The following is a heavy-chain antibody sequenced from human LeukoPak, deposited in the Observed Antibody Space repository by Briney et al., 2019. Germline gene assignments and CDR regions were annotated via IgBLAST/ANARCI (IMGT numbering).Heavy chain of an antibody. Sequence: PSETLSLTCAVAGGSISNTDHWNWVRQPPGTGLEWVAEMYHDGYTNYNPSLKSRGTMSVDKSKNHFSLKLTSVTAADTAVYYCARSRGAVAGWSFDIWGQSTVVTVSS. V-gene: IGHV4-4*02. J-gene: IGHJ3*02. D-gene: IGHD6-19*01. CDR3: ARSRGAVAGWSFDI. CDR1: GGSISNTDH. CDR2: MYHDGYT.